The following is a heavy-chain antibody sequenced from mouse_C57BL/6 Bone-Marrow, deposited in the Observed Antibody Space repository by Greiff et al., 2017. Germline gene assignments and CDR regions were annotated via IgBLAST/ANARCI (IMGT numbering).Heavy chain of an antibody. V-gene: IGHV5-6*02. Sequence: EVMLVESGGDLVKPGGSLKLSCAASGFTFSSYGMSWVRQTPDQRLEWVASISSGGSYTYYPASVKGRFTISRDNAKNTLYRLMSRLNSEDTGRYYCARYWAWFADWGEESLVTVSA. J-gene: IGHJ3*01. CDR3: ARYWAWFAD. CDR2: ISSGGSYT. CDR1: GFTFSSYG. D-gene: IGHD4-1*01.